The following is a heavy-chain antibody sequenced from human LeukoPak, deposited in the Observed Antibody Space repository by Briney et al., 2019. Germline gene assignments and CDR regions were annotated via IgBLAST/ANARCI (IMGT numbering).Heavy chain of an antibody. D-gene: IGHD2-2*01. J-gene: IGHJ6*02. Sequence: GESLKISCKGSGYSFTSYWIGWVRQMPGKGLEWMGIIYAGDSDTRYSPSFQGQVAISVDKSISTAYLQWSSLQASDTAMYYCARAIGTSQFYFYYGMDVWGQGTTVTVSS. CDR2: IYAGDSDT. CDR1: GYSFTSYW. CDR3: ARAIGTSQFYFYYGMDV. V-gene: IGHV5-51*01.